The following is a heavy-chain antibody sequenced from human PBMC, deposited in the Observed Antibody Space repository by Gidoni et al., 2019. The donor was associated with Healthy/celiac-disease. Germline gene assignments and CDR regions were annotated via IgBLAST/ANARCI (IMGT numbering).Heavy chain of an antibody. D-gene: IGHD3-22*01. V-gene: IGHV3-30*18. Sequence: QVQLVESGGGVVQPGRSLRRSCDSFGFTLSSYGMHWVRQAPGKGLEWVAVISYDGSNKYYADSVKGRFTISRDNSKNTLYLQMNSLRAEDTAVYYCAKDTYYYDSSGYYSPNAFDIWGQGTMVTVSS. CDR3: AKDTYYYDSSGYYSPNAFDI. CDR1: GFTLSSYG. CDR2: ISYDGSNK. J-gene: IGHJ3*02.